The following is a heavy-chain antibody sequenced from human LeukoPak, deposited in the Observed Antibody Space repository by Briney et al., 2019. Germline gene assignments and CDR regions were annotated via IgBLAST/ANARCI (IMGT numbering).Heavy chain of an antibody. CDR1: GYTFTGYG. V-gene: IGHV1-18*01. CDR3: ARLIFGVVLGTNWFDP. CDR2: ISAYNGNT. J-gene: IGHJ5*02. Sequence: ASVKVSCKASGYTFTGYGISWVRQAPGQGLEWMGWISAYNGNTNYAQKLQGRVTMTTDTSTSTAYMELRSLRSDDTAVYYCARLIFGVVLGTNWFDPWGQGTLVTVSS. D-gene: IGHD3-3*02.